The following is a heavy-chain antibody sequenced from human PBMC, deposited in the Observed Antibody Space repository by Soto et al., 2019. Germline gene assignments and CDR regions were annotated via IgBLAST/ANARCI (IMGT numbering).Heavy chain of an antibody. CDR2: MNPNSGDT. CDR1: GYTFTSYD. Sequence: QVQLVQSGAEVKKPGASVKVSCKASGYTFTSYDINWVRQATGQGLEWMGRMNPNSGDTGLAQKFQGRITMTRNTSITTAYMELSSLTSEDTAVYYCARDGSKIDGYGVQLGYWGQGTVVTVSS. V-gene: IGHV1-8*01. CDR3: ARDGSKIDGYGVQLGY. D-gene: IGHD4-17*01. J-gene: IGHJ4*02.